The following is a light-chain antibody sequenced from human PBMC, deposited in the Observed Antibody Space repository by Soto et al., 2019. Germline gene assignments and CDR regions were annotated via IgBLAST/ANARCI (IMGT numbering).Light chain of an antibody. V-gene: IGLV8-61*01. Sequence: QAVVTQEPSFSVAPGRTVTFTCGLSSGSVSTTYHPSWYQQTPGQAPRTLIYNTDIRSSGVPDRFSGSILGNTAALTVTGAQADAESHYYCALYMGSGIWVFGGGTKLTVL. CDR1: SGSVSTTYH. J-gene: IGLJ3*02. CDR3: ALYMGSGIWV. CDR2: NTD.